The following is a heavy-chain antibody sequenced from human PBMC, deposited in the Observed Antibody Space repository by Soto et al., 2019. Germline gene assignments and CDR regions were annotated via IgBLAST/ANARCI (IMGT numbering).Heavy chain of an antibody. CDR3: ARPGYYDSSGGHLYYFEY. CDR2: IYPDDSDT. Sequence: GGSLKIFCKAFRYSFNTHLDGWVRQFAGKSLEWMGIIYPDDSDTRYSPSFQGQVTISADKSFTTVYLQWNSLKASDTAIYYCARPGYYDSSGGHLYYFEYWGQGTQVT. J-gene: IGHJ4*02. D-gene: IGHD3-22*01. V-gene: IGHV5-51*01. CDR1: RYSFNTHL.